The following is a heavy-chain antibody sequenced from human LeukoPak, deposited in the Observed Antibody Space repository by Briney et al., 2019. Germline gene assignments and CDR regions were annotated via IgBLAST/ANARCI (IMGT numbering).Heavy chain of an antibody. CDR2: IYYSGST. Sequence: SETLSLTCTVPGGSISSYYWSWIRQPPGKGLEWIGYIYYSGSTNYNPSLKSRVTISVDTSKNQFSLKLSSVTAADTAVYYCARDLAAAGTVGIWGQGTMVTVSS. D-gene: IGHD6-13*01. CDR3: ARDLAAAGTVGI. CDR1: GGSISSYY. V-gene: IGHV4-59*01. J-gene: IGHJ3*02.